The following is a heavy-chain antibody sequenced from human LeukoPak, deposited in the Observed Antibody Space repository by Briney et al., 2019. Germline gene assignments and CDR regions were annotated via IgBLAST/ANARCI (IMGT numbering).Heavy chain of an antibody. Sequence: ASVKVSCKASGYTFTSYGISWVRQAPGQGLEWMGWISAYNGNTNYAQKLQGRVTMTTDTSTSAAYMELRSLRSDDTAVYYCARDRAAAGTEDWFHPWGQGTLVTVSS. D-gene: IGHD6-13*01. CDR3: ARDRAAAGTEDWFHP. CDR1: GYTFTSYG. J-gene: IGHJ5*02. CDR2: ISAYNGNT. V-gene: IGHV1-18*01.